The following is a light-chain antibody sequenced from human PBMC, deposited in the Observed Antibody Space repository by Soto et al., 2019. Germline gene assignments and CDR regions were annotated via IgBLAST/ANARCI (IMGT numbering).Light chain of an antibody. CDR1: SSDVGSYNY. J-gene: IGLJ2*01. CDR3: SSYTTSSTHVV. Sequence: QSVLTQPASVSGSPGQSITISCTGTSSDVGSYNYVSWYQQYPGKAPKLMIYDVSNRPSGVSYRFSGSKSGNTASLTISGLQAEDEAEYYCSSYTTSSTHVVFGGGTKVTVL. V-gene: IGLV2-14*01. CDR2: DVS.